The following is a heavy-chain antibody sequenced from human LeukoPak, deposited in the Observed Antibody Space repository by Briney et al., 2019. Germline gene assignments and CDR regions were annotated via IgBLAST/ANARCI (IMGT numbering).Heavy chain of an antibody. CDR3: ARVGGATGGY. J-gene: IGHJ4*02. CDR1: GYTLTGHY. CDR2: INPNSGGT. D-gene: IGHD1-26*01. V-gene: IGHV1-2*02. Sequence: ASVKVSCKASGYTLTGHYMHWVRQAPGQGLEWMGWINPNSGGTTYAQNFQGRVTMTRDTSISTAYMELRSLRSDDTAVYYCARVGGATGGYWGQGTLVTVSS.